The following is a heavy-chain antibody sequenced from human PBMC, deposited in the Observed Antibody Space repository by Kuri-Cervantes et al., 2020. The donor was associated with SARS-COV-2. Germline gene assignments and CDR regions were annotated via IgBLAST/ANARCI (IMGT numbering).Heavy chain of an antibody. CDR2: IYYTGNT. D-gene: IGHD6-13*01. J-gene: IGHJ6*03. Sequence: GSLRLTCTVSGGSISSSSYYWGWIRQPPGKGREWIGSIYYTGNTYYNPSLNSRVTMSVDTSKNQFSLKVSSVTAADTAVYYCARCLAAAGSPPPAYYYYMDVWGKGTTVTVSS. V-gene: IGHV4-39*07. CDR1: GGSISSSSYY. CDR3: ARCLAAAGSPPPAYYYYMDV.